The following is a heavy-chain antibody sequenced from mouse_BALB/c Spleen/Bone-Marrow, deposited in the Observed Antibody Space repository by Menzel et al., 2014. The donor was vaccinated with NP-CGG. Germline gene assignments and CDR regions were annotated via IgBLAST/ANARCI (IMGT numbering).Heavy chain of an antibody. D-gene: IGHD1-1*01. CDR3: TRVYYYGSAWFAY. CDR2: IYPGNSDT. CDR1: GYTFTSYW. V-gene: IGHV1-5*01. Sequence: EVQLQQSGTVLARPGASVKMSCKASGYTFTSYWMHWVKQRPGQGLEWNGAIYPGNSDTSYNQKFKGKAKLTAVTSTSTAYMELSSLTNEDSAVYYCTRVYYYGSAWFAYWGQGTLVTVSA. J-gene: IGHJ3*01.